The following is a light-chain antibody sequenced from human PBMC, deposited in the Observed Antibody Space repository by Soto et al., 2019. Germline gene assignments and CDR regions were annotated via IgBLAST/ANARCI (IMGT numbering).Light chain of an antibody. V-gene: IGKV1-33*01. Sequence: DIHMTQSPSSVSASVGDRVTFTCQASQVIHDNLNWYQQKAGEAPRLLIHDASAVETGVPSRFSGSGSGKHFTFTISSLQPGDVAMYYCQQYDSPFSFGPGTKVEIK. CDR3: QQYDSPFS. CDR1: QVIHDN. J-gene: IGKJ3*01. CDR2: DAS.